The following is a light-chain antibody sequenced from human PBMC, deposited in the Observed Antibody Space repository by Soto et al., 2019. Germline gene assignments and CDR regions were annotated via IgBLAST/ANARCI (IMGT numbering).Light chain of an antibody. V-gene: IGKV3-20*01. CDR2: GAS. J-gene: IGKJ2*01. Sequence: ESMLTQSPGTLYLSPGERATLSCRASQSVSTRYLAWYQQKPGQAPRLLIYGASIRAAGIPDRFSGSGSGTDFTLTISRLEPEDFAGYYGHQFGSATLAFTFGQGTKLEI. CDR3: HQFGSATLAFT. CDR1: QSVSTRY.